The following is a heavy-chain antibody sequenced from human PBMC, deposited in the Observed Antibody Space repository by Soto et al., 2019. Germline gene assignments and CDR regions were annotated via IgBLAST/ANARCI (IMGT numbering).Heavy chain of an antibody. J-gene: IGHJ2*01. CDR2: IRSKANTYAT. V-gene: IGHV3-73*01. Sequence: PGGSLRLSCTGSGFPFDDFAINWVRQAPGKGLEWVGRIRSKANTYATAYAASLKGRFTISRDDSKNTAYLQMNSLKTEDTAVYYCARVATYDILTGYTWYFDLWGRGTLVTVSS. D-gene: IGHD3-9*01. CDR1: GFPFDDFA. CDR3: ARVATYDILTGYTWYFDL.